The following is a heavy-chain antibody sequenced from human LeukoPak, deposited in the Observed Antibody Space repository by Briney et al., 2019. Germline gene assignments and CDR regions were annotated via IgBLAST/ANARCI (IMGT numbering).Heavy chain of an antibody. CDR2: IKFDGSER. V-gene: IGHV3-7*01. J-gene: IGHJ4*02. D-gene: IGHD6-6*01. CDR3: ARDYLSSSDY. Sequence: GGSLRLSCAASGFTFSNYWMSWVRQAPGKGLEWVANIKFDGSERYYVDSVKGRFTISRDNAKNSLYLQMNSLRAEDTAVYYFARDYLSSSDYWGQGTLVTVSS. CDR1: GFTFSNYW.